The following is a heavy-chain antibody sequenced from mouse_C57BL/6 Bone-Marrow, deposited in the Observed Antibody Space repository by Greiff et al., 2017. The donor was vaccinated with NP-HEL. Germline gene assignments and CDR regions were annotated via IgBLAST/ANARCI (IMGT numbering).Heavy chain of an antibody. J-gene: IGHJ4*01. CDR3: ARDYYYGFFYAMGY. CDR2: IDPSDSYT. V-gene: IGHV1-59*01. CDR1: GYTFTSYW. Sequence: QVQLQQPGAELVRPGTSVKLSCKASGYTFTSYWMHWVKQRPGQGLEWIGVIDPSDSYTNYNQKFKGKATLTVDTSSSTAYMQLSSLTSEDSAVYYCARDYYYGFFYAMGYWGQRASVSVSS. D-gene: IGHD2-1*01.